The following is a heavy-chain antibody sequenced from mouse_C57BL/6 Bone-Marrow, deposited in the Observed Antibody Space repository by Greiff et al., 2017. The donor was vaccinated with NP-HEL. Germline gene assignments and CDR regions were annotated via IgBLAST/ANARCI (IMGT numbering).Heavy chain of an antibody. CDR1: GFTFSDYY. D-gene: IGHD1-1*01. CDR2: ISNGGGST. Sequence: EVKVEESGGGLVQPGGSLKLSCAASGFTFSDYYMYWVRQTPEKRLEWVAYISNGGGSTYYPDTVKGRCTISRDNAKNTLYLQMSRLKSEDTAMYYCARQYYGSSCNAMDYWGQGTSVTVSS. J-gene: IGHJ4*01. V-gene: IGHV5-12*01. CDR3: ARQYYGSSCNAMDY.